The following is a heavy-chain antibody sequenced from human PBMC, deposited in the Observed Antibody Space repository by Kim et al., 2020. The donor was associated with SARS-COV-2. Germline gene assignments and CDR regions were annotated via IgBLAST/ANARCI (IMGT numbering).Heavy chain of an antibody. Sequence: STFYADSVKCRFTISRDYSKNTLFLQLNSLRAEDTALYYCARESSRRADYWGQGTLVTVSS. D-gene: IGHD2-2*01. V-gene: IGHV3-23*01. CDR3: ARESSRRADY. CDR2: ST. J-gene: IGHJ4*02.